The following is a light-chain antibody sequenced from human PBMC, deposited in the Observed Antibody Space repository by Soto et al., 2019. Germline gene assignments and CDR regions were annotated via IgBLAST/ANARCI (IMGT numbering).Light chain of an antibody. CDR3: QQRNSWPPIT. CDR2: DAS. V-gene: IGKV3D-20*02. CDR1: QSVSSYY. J-gene: IGKJ1*01. Sequence: VMTQSAAALSLSPGERATLSCRASQSVSSYYLAWYQQKPGQAPRLLIYDASSRASGVPARFSGSGSGTDFTLTISSLEPEDFALYYCQQRNSWPPITFGQGTKVDI.